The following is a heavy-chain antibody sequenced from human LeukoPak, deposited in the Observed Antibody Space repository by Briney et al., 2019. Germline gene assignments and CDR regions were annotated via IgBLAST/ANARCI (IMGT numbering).Heavy chain of an antibody. CDR1: GGSISSYY. J-gene: IGHJ4*02. CDR3: ARLGNYYDSSGYFDY. Sequence: SKTLSLTCTVSGGSISSYYWSWIRQPAGKGLEWIGRIYTSGSTNYNPSLKSRVTMSVDTSKNQFSLKLSSVTAADTAVYYCARLGNYYDSSGYFDYWGQGTLVTVSS. D-gene: IGHD3-22*01. CDR2: IYTSGST. V-gene: IGHV4-4*07.